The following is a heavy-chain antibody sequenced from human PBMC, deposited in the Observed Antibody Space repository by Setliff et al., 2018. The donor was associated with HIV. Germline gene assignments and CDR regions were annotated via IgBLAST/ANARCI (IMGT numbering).Heavy chain of an antibody. Sequence: PSETLSLTCAVYGDSFSGFYWNGIRQPPGKGLEWIGEFTPSGTTNYNPSLKSRVTISVDKSKKQFSLRLTSVTAADTAVYFCARGFGASYLFSGYMDVWGKGTTVTVSS. CDR3: ARGFGASYLFSGYMDV. V-gene: IGHV4-34*01. CDR1: GDSFSGFY. J-gene: IGHJ6*03. CDR2: FTPSGTT. D-gene: IGHD1-26*01.